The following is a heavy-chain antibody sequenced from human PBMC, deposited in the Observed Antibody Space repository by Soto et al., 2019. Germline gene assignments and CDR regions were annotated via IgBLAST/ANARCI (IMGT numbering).Heavy chain of an antibody. CDR1: GFTFSSHD. D-gene: IGHD6-13*01. CDR3: AKGLPGSSSWDAFDI. J-gene: IGHJ3*02. Sequence: EVQLLESGGGLVQPGGSLRLSCAASGFTFSSHDMSWVRQAPGKGLEWVSGISGSVGSTYYADSVKGRFIISRDNSKKILYLQMSSLRAEDTAVYYCAKGLPGSSSWDAFDIWGQGTMVTVSS. V-gene: IGHV3-23*01. CDR2: ISGSVGST.